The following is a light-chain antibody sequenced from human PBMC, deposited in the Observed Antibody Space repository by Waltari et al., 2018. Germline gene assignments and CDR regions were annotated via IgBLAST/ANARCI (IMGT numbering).Light chain of an antibody. J-gene: IGKJ1*01. CDR1: QQILYSTDNKNY. CDR3: QQYYTTEPT. V-gene: IGKV4-1*01. Sequence: IVMTQPPASLAVSLGVRAGVTWKSRQQILYSTDNKNYLAWYQQKPGQPPKLRIYWASTRESGVPDRFSGSGSRSDFTLSISSLQPEDVAVYFCQQYYTTEPTFGQGTKV. CDR2: WAS.